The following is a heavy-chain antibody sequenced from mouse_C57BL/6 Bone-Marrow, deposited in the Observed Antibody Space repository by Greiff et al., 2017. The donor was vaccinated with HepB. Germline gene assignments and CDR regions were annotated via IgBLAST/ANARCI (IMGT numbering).Heavy chain of an antibody. CDR2: IDPSDSYT. CDR1: GYTFTSYW. CDR3: SRVTRFITTVAYAMDY. J-gene: IGHJ4*01. Sequence: QVQLQQPGAELVRPGTSVKLSCKASGYTFTSYWMHWVKQRPGQGLEWIGVIDPSDSYTNYNQKFKGKATLTVDTSSSTAYMQLSSLTSEDAAVYYCSRVTRFITTVAYAMDYWGQGTSVTVSS. D-gene: IGHD1-1*01. V-gene: IGHV1-59*01.